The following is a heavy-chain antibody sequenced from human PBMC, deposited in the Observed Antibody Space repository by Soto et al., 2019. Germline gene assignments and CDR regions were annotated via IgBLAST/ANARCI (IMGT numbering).Heavy chain of an antibody. V-gene: IGHV3-15*07. Sequence: EVQLVESGGGLVQPGGSLRLSCAGSGFTFSNAWMNWVRQAPGKGLEWVGRIKSKSDGGTTDYAAPVKGRFTISRDASKSTVYLQRNSLKTKDTAVYYCMTDRQFRPAYWGQGTLVTVSS. CDR2: IKSKSDGGTT. J-gene: IGHJ4*02. CDR1: GFTFSNAW. CDR3: MTDRQFRPAY.